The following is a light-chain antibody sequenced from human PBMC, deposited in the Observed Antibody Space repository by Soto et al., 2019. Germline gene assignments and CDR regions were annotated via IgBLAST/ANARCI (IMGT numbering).Light chain of an antibody. Sequence: QSALTQPRSVSGSPGQSVAISCTGTSSDVGDYNYVSWYQHHPGKAPKLLISDVTERPSGVPDRYSGSKTGNTASVTISGLQSEDEADYYCCSYAGNYTFIFGGGTKVTVL. CDR2: DVT. J-gene: IGLJ2*01. V-gene: IGLV2-11*01. CDR1: SSDVGDYNY. CDR3: CSYAGNYTFI.